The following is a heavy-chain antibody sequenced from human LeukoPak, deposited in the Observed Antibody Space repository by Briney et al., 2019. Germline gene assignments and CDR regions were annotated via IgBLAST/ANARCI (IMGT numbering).Heavy chain of an antibody. CDR2: FDPEDGET. V-gene: IGHV1-24*01. CDR3: ATGGVYGSGSGRFYYYYYMDV. CDR1: GYTLTELS. D-gene: IGHD3-10*01. Sequence: ASVKVSCKVSGYTLTELSMHWVRQAPGKGLEWMGGFDPEDGETIYAQKFQGRVTMTEDTSTDTACMELSSLRSEDTAVYYCATGGVYGSGSGRFYYYYYMDVWGKGTTVTVPS. J-gene: IGHJ6*03.